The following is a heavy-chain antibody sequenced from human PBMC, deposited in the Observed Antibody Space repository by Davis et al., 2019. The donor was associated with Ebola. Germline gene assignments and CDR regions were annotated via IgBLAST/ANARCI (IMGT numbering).Heavy chain of an antibody. CDR1: GYTFTTHW. Sequence: GESLKISCEGSGYTFTTHWIGWVRQMPGKGLEWMGRIDPSDSYTNYSPSFQGHVTISAGNSISTAYLQWSSLKASDTAMYYCARRFALPDPTEDYWGQGTLVTVSS. D-gene: IGHD2-2*01. CDR3: ARRFALPDPTEDY. CDR2: IDPSDSYT. J-gene: IGHJ4*02. V-gene: IGHV5-10-1*01.